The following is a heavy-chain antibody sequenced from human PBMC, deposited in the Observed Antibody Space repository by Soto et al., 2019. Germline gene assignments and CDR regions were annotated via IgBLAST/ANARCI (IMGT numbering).Heavy chain of an antibody. CDR3: AKEMIASTLADFFDY. J-gene: IGHJ4*02. V-gene: IGHV3-23*01. D-gene: IGHD2-21*01. Sequence: GGSLRLSCEASGFTFCNYGMTWVRQAPGKGLEWVSTISGSGDRAFYADPVKGRFTISRDNSKNTLYLQMNSLSAEDTAIYYCAKEMIASTLADFFDYWGQGILVTVSS. CDR1: GFTFCNYG. CDR2: ISGSGDRA.